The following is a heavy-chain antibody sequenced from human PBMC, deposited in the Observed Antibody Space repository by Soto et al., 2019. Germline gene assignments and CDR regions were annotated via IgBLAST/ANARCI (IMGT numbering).Heavy chain of an antibody. J-gene: IGHJ4*02. D-gene: IGHD5-12*01. Sequence: ETLSLTCTVSGASISNYYWSWIRQPPGKGLEWIGYIYYSGSTNYNPSLKSRVTISVDTSKNQFSLKLSSVTAADTAVYYCARDRFRDGYSDYWGQGTLVTVSS. CDR1: GASISNYY. V-gene: IGHV4-59*01. CDR2: IYYSGST. CDR3: ARDRFRDGYSDY.